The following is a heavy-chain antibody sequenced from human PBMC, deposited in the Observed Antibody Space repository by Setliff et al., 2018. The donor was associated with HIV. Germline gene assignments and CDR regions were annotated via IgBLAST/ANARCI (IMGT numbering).Heavy chain of an antibody. V-gene: IGHV4-39*01. CDR2: IYWSGLT. J-gene: IGHJ4*02. CDR3: TSDISPDDGHNRLNYFDY. CDR1: SGSVSRSDYY. D-gene: IGHD1-1*01. Sequence: SETLSLTCTVSSGSVSRSDYYWGWIRQTPGKGLEWIGSIYWSGLTFYNPSLKSRVTISVDTSKNQFSLRLNSVTAADTAVYYWTSDISPDDGHNRLNYFDYWGQGTLVTVSS.